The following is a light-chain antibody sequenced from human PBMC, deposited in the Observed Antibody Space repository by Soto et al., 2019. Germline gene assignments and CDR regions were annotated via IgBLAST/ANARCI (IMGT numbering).Light chain of an antibody. CDR3: QHYLNYPIT. CDR1: QSISSN. V-gene: IGKV3-15*01. CDR2: RTS. Sequence: ETVMTQSPATLSVSPGERATLSCRASQSISSNLAWYQQKPGQAPRLLMFRTSTRATGIPARFSGSGSGTEFNITISSLQSEDFATYYCQHYLNYPITFGQGTRL. J-gene: IGKJ5*01.